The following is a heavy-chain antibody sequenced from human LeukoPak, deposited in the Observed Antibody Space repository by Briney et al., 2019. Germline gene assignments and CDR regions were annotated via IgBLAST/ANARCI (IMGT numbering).Heavy chain of an antibody. V-gene: IGHV4-39*07. CDR2: IYYSGST. Sequence: SETLSLTCTVSGGSISSSSYYWGWIRQPPGKGLEWIGSIYYSGSTYYNPSLKSRVTISVDTSKNQFSLKLSSVTAADTAVYYCARGYYSVVTSDYWGQGTLVTVSS. D-gene: IGHD4-23*01. CDR3: ARGYYSVVTSDY. J-gene: IGHJ4*02. CDR1: GGSISSSSYY.